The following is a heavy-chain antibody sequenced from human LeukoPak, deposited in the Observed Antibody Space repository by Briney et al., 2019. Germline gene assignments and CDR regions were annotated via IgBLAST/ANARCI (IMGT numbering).Heavy chain of an antibody. Sequence: RASVKVTCKASGYTFTSYYMHWVRQAPGQGLEWMGIINPSGGSTSYAQKFQGRVTMTRDTSTSTVYMELSSLRSEDTAVYYCARGIVVVPAAPGGFDYWGQGTLVTVSS. V-gene: IGHV1-46*03. CDR1: GYTFTSYY. J-gene: IGHJ4*02. CDR2: INPSGGST. CDR3: ARGIVVVPAAPGGFDY. D-gene: IGHD2-2*01.